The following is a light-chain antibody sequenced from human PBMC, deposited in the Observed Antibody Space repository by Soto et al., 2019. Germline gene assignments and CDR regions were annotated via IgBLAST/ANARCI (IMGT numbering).Light chain of an antibody. Sequence: DIQMTQSPATLSASVGDRVTIGCRASQSISGWLAWYQQKPGKAPKLLIYKASILESGVPSRFSGSGSATEFTLTISSLQPVDFASYYCQQYETFPLTFGGGTKVDIK. CDR1: QSISGW. V-gene: IGKV1-5*03. CDR2: KAS. J-gene: IGKJ4*01. CDR3: QQYETFPLT.